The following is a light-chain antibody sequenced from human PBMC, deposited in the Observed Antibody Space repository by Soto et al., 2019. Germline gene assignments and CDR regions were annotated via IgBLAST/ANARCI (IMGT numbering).Light chain of an antibody. CDR1: QSVSNN. J-gene: IGKJ4*01. CDR3: QQRSNWPLT. CDR2: GAS. V-gene: IGKV3-15*01. Sequence: EIVMTQSPATLSVSPGETATLSCRASQSVSNNVAWYQQKPGQAPRLLILGASTRATGIPARFSGSGSGTDFTLTISSLEPEDFAVYYCQQRSNWPLTFGGGTKVDIK.